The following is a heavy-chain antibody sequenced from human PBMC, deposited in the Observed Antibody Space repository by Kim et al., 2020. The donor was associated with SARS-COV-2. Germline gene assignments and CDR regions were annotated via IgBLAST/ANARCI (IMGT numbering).Heavy chain of an antibody. Sequence: LKSRVTISVDTSKNQFSLKLSSVTAADTAVYYCARRGLWFGETIDRPFDYWGQGTLVTVSS. D-gene: IGHD3-10*01. J-gene: IGHJ4*02. V-gene: IGHV4-34*01. CDR3: ARRGLWFGETIDRPFDY.